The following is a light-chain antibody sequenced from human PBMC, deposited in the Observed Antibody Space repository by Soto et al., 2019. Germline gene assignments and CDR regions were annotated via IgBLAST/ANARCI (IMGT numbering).Light chain of an antibody. J-gene: IGKJ5*01. V-gene: IGKV3-20*01. CDR3: QQYGSSPIN. Sequence: EIVLTQSPGTLSLSPGERATLSCRASQSVSSSNLAWYQQKPGQAPRLLIYGASSRATGIPDRFSGSGSGTDFTLTISRLEPEDFAVYYCQQYGSSPINFGQVTRLQ. CDR1: QSVSSSN. CDR2: GAS.